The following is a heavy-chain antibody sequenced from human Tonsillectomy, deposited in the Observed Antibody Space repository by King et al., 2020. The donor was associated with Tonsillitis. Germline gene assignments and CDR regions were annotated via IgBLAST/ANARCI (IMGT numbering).Heavy chain of an antibody. CDR2: INPTGGST. CDR1: GYTFTRYY. J-gene: IGHJ4*02. CDR3: ATDRPSPD. Sequence: VQLVESGAEVKKPGASVKVSCKASGYTFTRYYMHWVRQAPGQGLEWMGIINPTGGSTRYAQKFQGRVTMTRDTSTSTVYMELSSLRSDDTAVYYCATDRPSPDWGQGTLVTVSS. V-gene: IGHV1-46*01.